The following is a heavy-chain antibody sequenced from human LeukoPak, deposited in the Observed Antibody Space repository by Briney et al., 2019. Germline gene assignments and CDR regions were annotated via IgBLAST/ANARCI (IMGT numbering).Heavy chain of an antibody. D-gene: IGHD3-22*01. CDR3: ARDRSGYPN. J-gene: IGHJ4*02. CDR2: IYSGGST. CDR1: GFTFSSYA. V-gene: IGHV3-53*01. Sequence: GGSLRLSCAASGFTFSSYAMSWVRQAPGKGLEWVSVIYSGGSTYYADSVKGRFTISRDNSKNTLYLQMNSLRAEDTAVYYCARDRSGYPNWGQGTLVTVSS.